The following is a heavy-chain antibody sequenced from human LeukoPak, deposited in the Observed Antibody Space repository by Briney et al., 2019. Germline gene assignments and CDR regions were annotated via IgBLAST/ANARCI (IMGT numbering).Heavy chain of an antibody. CDR2: IYYSGST. J-gene: IGHJ4*02. CDR1: GYSISTGYY. D-gene: IGHD4-17*01. Sequence: SETLSLTCTVSGYSISTGYYWGWIRQPPGKGLECIGSIYYSGSTYYNPSLKSRVTISVDTSKNQFSLKLSSVTAADTAVYYCASLSDYVLWGQGTLVTVSS. V-gene: IGHV4-38-2*02. CDR3: ASLSDYVL.